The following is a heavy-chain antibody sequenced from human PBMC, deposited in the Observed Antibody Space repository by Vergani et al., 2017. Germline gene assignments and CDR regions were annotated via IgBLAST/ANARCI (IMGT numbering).Heavy chain of an antibody. CDR2: IYSTGST. J-gene: IGHJ4*02. V-gene: IGHV4-31*03. D-gene: IGHD2-2*01. Sequence: QVQLQESGPGLVKPSQTLSLTCSVSGDSISSGVYYWNWIRQHPGKGLEWIGYIYSTGSTHHNPSLRRRINMSVDTSKNQFSLKLNSVTAADTAMYYCARMGGYXEGDAFRIGYFDSWGQGTLVTVSS. CDR3: ARMGGYXEGDAFRIGYFDS. CDR1: GDSISSGVYY.